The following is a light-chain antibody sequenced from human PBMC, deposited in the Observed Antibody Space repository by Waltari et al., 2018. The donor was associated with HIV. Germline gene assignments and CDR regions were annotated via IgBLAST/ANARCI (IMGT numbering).Light chain of an antibody. CDR2: YNN. V-gene: IGLV1-51*01. J-gene: IGLJ2*01. CDR3: GTWDTSLSAGV. Sequence: QSVLTPPPAVSAPPGQTVPSPCSGSGSNIANNYFYWYQQPPGTAPNLIIDYNNRRASGIPDRFSGSKSGTSSTLAIAGLQTGDEADYYCGTWDTSLSAGVFGGGTKVTVL. CDR1: GSNIANNY.